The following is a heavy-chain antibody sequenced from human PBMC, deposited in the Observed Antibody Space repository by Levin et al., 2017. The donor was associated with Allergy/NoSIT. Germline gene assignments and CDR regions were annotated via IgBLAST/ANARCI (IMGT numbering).Heavy chain of an antibody. CDR3: AEGGDYDV. Sequence: GESLKISCAASGFTFSTYGLHWVRQAPGKGLEWVALIVSDGSRKFYGDSVKGRFTISRDNSKNTLYLQMNNLRAEDTAVYYCAEGGDYDVWGKGTTVTVSS. CDR2: IVSDGSRK. V-gene: IGHV3-30*02. CDR1: GFTFSTYG. J-gene: IGHJ6*04. D-gene: IGHD4-17*01.